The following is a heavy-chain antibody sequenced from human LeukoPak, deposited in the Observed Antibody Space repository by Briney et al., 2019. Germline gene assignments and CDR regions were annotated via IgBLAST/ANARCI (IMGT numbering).Heavy chain of an antibody. CDR1: GGSISSYY. CDR3: ARDYPDSSGYRYFDY. Sequence: SETLSLTCTVSGGSISSYYWSWTRQPPGKGLEWIGYIYYSGSTNYNPSLKSRVTMSVDTSKNQFSLKLSSVTAADTAVYYCARDYPDSSGYRYFDYWGQGTLVTVSS. J-gene: IGHJ4*02. CDR2: IYYSGST. V-gene: IGHV4-59*12. D-gene: IGHD3-22*01.